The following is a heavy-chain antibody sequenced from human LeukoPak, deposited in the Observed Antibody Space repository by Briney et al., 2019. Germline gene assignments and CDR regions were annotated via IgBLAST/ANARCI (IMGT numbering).Heavy chain of an antibody. J-gene: IGHJ4*02. CDR3: ARQFRDSSGYYSYYFDY. CDR2: IYPGDSDT. CDR1: GYSFTTYW. D-gene: IGHD3-22*01. Sequence: GESLQISCKGSGYSFTTYWIGWVRQMPGRGLEWMGIIYPGDSDTRYSPSFHGQVTISADKSISTAYLQWSSLKASDTAMYYCARQFRDSSGYYSYYFDYWGQGTLVIVSS. V-gene: IGHV5-51*01.